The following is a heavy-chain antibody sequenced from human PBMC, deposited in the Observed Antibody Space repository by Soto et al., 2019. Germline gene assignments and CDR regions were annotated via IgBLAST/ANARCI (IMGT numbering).Heavy chain of an antibody. D-gene: IGHD3-16*01. CDR2: INPSGGST. Sequence: QVQLVQSGAEVKKPGAAMKISCKTSGYTFTDYYIHWVRQTPGQGLEWMGLINPSGGSTEYALRFQSKVTMTRDPSTRTFYMDRRSLRSEYTAVYYCATLGGSYDWGQGTLVTVSS. J-gene: IGHJ4*02. CDR1: GYTFTDYY. V-gene: IGHV1-46*01. CDR3: ATLGGSYD.